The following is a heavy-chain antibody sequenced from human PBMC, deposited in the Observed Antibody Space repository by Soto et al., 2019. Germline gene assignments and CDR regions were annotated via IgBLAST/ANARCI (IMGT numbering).Heavy chain of an antibody. CDR3: ARGVNYYDSSGFYPRDY. CDR2: VYHSGRT. J-gene: IGHJ4*02. Sequence: SETLSLTCAVSGYSITTGYCWGWVRRPPGKGLEWIGSVYHSGRTSYNPSLESRVTISVDTSKNQFSLRLSSVTAADTAVYYCARGVNYYDSSGFYPRDYWGQGILVTVSS. CDR1: GYSITTGYC. D-gene: IGHD3-22*01. V-gene: IGHV4-38-2*01.